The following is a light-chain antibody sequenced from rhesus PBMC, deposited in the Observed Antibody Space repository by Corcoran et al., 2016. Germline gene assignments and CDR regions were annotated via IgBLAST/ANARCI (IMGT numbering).Light chain of an antibody. Sequence: DIQMTQSPSSLSASVGDRVTITCRASQGISHYLCWYQQKPGKAPKLLIYDASTLQSGVPSRFSGSGSGTDFTLTISSLQPEDFATYYCLQYNSDPYSFGQGTKVEIK. J-gene: IGKJ2*01. CDR2: DAS. V-gene: IGKV1-43*02. CDR1: QGISHY. CDR3: LQYNSDPYS.